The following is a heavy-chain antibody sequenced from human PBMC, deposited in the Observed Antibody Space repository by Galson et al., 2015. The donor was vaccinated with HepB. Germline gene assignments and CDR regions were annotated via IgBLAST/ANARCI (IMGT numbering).Heavy chain of an antibody. CDR1: GFTFSNYD. Sequence: SLRLSCAASGFTFSNYDMHWVRQAPGKGLEWVALIWYDGTNKYYADSVKGRFTISRDNSKNTLYLQMNSLRAEDTAIYYCARGGGGDLYYFDYWGQGTLVTVSS. V-gene: IGHV3-33*01. D-gene: IGHD4-17*01. CDR2: IWYDGTNK. CDR3: ARGGGGDLYYFDY. J-gene: IGHJ4*02.